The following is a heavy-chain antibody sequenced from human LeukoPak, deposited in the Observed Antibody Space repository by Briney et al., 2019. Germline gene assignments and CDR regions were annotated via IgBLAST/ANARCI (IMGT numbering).Heavy chain of an antibody. Sequence: GGSLRLSCAASGFTFSSYSMNWVRQAPGKGLEWVSSISSSSSYIYYADSVKGRFTIPRDNAKNSLYLQMNSLRAEDTAVYYCARDSVTAMGMGLFDYWGQGTLVTVSS. CDR1: GFTFSSYS. CDR2: ISSSSSYI. J-gene: IGHJ4*02. V-gene: IGHV3-21*01. D-gene: IGHD5-18*01. CDR3: ARDSVTAMGMGLFDY.